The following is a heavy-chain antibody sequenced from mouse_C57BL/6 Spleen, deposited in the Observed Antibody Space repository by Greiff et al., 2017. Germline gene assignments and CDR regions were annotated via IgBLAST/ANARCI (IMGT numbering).Heavy chain of an antibody. Sequence: EVNLVESEGGLVQPGSSMKLSCTASGFTFSDYYMAWVRQVPEKGLEWVANINYDGSSTYYLDSLKSRFIISRDNAKNILYLQMSSLKSEDTATYYCARAPYYYGSSPWYFDVWGTGTTVTVSS. V-gene: IGHV5-16*01. CDR1: GFTFSDYY. J-gene: IGHJ1*03. CDR3: ARAPYYYGSSPWYFDV. CDR2: INYDGSST. D-gene: IGHD1-1*01.